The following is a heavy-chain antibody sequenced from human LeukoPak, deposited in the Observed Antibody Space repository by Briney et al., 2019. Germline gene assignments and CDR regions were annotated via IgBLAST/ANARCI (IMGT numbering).Heavy chain of an antibody. J-gene: IGHJ4*02. Sequence: ASVKVSCKASGHTFTCYYMHWVRQAPGQGLEWMGWINPNSGGTNYAQKFQGRVTMTRDTSISTAYMELSRLRSDDTAVYYCARDNADGYNADYWGQGTLVTVSS. CDR3: ARDNADGYNADY. CDR2: INPNSGGT. CDR1: GHTFTCYY. D-gene: IGHD5-24*01. V-gene: IGHV1-2*02.